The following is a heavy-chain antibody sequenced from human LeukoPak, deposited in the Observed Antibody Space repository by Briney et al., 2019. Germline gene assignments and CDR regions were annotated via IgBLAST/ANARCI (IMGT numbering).Heavy chain of an antibody. CDR3: AKRAGSAWSAGA. V-gene: IGHV3-30*02. CDR2: IRNDASNT. J-gene: IGHJ5*02. CDR1: GFAFSSYG. D-gene: IGHD3-10*01. Sequence: GGSLRLSCAASGFAFSSYGMHWVRQAPGKGLDWVAYIRNDASNTYYADSVKGRFSISRDNSKNTVHLQMNSLIPEDTAVYYCAKRAGSAWSAGAWGQGTLVTVSS.